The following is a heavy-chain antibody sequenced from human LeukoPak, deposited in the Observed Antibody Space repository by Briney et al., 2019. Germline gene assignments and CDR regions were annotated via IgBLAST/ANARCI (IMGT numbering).Heavy chain of an antibody. J-gene: IGHJ6*02. D-gene: IGHD3-10*01. CDR3: AKAVWFGEFDYYFFGLDV. V-gene: IGHV3-23*01. CDR1: GFTFSSYA. Sequence: PGGSLRLSCAAVGFTFSSYAMGWVRQAPGKGLEWVSAISGSGGDTYYADSVKGRFTFSRDNSKNTLYLQMNSLRPEDTALYYCAKAVWFGEFDYYFFGLDVWGQGTTVTVSS. CDR2: ISGSGGDT.